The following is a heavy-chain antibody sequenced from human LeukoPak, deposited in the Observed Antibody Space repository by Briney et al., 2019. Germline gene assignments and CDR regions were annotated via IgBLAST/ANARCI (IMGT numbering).Heavy chain of an antibody. J-gene: IGHJ4*02. CDR1: GYSFTSYW. CDR3: ARHGSTTSDDY. D-gene: IGHD2-2*01. CDR2: VYPGDSDT. V-gene: IGHV5-51*01. Sequence: NSGESLQISCKGSGYSFTSYWIGWVRPLPGKGLEWMGIVYPGDSDTRYSPSFQGQVTISADKSISTAYLQWSSLKASDTAMYYCARHGSTTSDDYWSQGTLVTVSS.